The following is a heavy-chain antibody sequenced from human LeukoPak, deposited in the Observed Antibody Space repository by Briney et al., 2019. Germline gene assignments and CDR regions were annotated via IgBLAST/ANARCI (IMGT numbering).Heavy chain of an antibody. D-gene: IGHD6-19*01. CDR2: IYYSGST. J-gene: IGHJ4*02. Sequence: SETLSLTCTVSGGSISSSSYYWGWIRQPPGKGLEWIGSIYYSGSTYYNPSLKSRVTISVDTSKNQFSLKLSSVTAADTAVYYCARDGASGGSIDYWGQGTLVTVSS. V-gene: IGHV4-39*07. CDR1: GGSISSSSYY. CDR3: ARDGASGGSIDY.